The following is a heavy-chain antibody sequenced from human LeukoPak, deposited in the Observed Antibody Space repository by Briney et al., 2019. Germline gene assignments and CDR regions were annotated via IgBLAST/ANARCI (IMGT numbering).Heavy chain of an antibody. CDR3: AKDRITMVRGVTRFDY. Sequence: GGSLRLSCAASGFTFSSYAMSWVRQAPGKGLEWVSAISGSGGSTYYADSVKGRFTISRDNSKYTLYLQMNSLRAEDTAVYYCAKDRITMVRGVTRFDYWGQGTLVTVSS. CDR1: GFTFSSYA. J-gene: IGHJ4*02. V-gene: IGHV3-23*01. D-gene: IGHD3-10*01. CDR2: ISGSGGST.